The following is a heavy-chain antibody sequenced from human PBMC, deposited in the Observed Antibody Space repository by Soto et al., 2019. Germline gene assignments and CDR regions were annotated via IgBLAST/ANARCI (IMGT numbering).Heavy chain of an antibody. Sequence: QVQLVQSGAEVKKPGFSVKVSCKASGGTFSSCAISWVRQAPGQGVEWMGGIIPIFGTANYAQKLQGRVTITADESTSTAYMELSSLRSEDTAVYYCARDQGVVVAARHAFDIWGQGTMVTVSS. V-gene: IGHV1-69*01. J-gene: IGHJ3*02. CDR2: IIPIFGTA. CDR3: ARDQGVVVAARHAFDI. D-gene: IGHD2-15*01. CDR1: GGTFSSCA.